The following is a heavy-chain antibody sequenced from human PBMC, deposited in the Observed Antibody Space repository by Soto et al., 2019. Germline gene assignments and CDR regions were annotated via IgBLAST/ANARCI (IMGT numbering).Heavy chain of an antibody. CDR1: GFTFSSYA. Sequence: EVQLLEAGGGLVQPGGSLRLSCAGSGFTFSSYAMSWVRQAPGKGLEWVSSISASGGRTYYADSVKGRLTISRDNPKRTLYIPKNSLRGDDTGVYYCTKREDYYDISVYYEDFGYWSQGTLVTVSS. CDR3: TKREDYYDISVYYEDFGY. V-gene: IGHV3-23*01. CDR2: ISASGGRT. J-gene: IGHJ4*02. D-gene: IGHD3-22*01.